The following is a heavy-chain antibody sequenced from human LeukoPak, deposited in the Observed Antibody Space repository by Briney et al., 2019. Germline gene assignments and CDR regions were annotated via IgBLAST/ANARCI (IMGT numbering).Heavy chain of an antibody. CDR1: GGSISSSY. Sequence: SETLSLTCTVSGGSISSSYWSWFRQPPGKGLEWIGYIYYSGSTNYNPSLKSRVTISVDTSKNQFSLKLSSVTAADTAVYYCASTRPDIVATYYYYGMDVWGQGTTVTVSS. J-gene: IGHJ6*02. V-gene: IGHV4-59*01. D-gene: IGHD5-12*01. CDR3: ASTRPDIVATYYYYGMDV. CDR2: IYYSGST.